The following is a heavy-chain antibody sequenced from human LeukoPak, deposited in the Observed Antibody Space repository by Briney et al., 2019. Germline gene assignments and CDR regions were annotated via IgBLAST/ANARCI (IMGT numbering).Heavy chain of an antibody. CDR3: ARDGHYDSSGYYYLNWFDP. D-gene: IGHD3-22*01. CDR1: GGSISSYY. Sequence: SETLSLTCTVSGGSISSYYWSWIRQPPGKGLEWIGYIYYSGSTNYNPSLKSRVTISVDTSKNQFSLKLSSVTAADTAVYYCARDGHYDSSGYYYLNWFDPWGQGTLVTVSS. CDR2: IYYSGST. V-gene: IGHV4-59*12. J-gene: IGHJ5*02.